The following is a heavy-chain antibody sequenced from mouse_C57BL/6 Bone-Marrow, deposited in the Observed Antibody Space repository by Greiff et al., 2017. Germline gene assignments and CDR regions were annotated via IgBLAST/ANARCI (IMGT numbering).Heavy chain of an antibody. CDR1: GYTFTSYG. V-gene: IGHV1-81*01. CDR2: IYPRSGNT. CDR3: AREDYDYDDWFAY. D-gene: IGHD2-4*01. J-gene: IGHJ3*01. Sequence: VQLQESGAELARPGASVKLSCKASGYTFTSYGISWVKQRTGQGLEWIGEIYPRSGNTYYNEKFKGKATLTADKSSSTAYMELRSLTSEDSAVYCCAREDYDYDDWFAYWGQGTLVTVSA.